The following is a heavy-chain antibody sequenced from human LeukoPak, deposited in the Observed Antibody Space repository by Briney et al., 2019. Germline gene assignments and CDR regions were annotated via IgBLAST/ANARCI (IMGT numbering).Heavy chain of an antibody. Sequence: ASVKVSCKASGYTITSYDINWVRQATGQGLEWMGWMNPNSGNTGNAQKFQGRVTMTRNTSISTAYMELSSLRSEDTAVYYCARVRYYYDSSDYWGQGTLVTVSS. D-gene: IGHD3-22*01. CDR1: GYTITSYD. CDR3: ARVRYYYDSSDY. V-gene: IGHV1-8*01. J-gene: IGHJ4*02. CDR2: MNPNSGNT.